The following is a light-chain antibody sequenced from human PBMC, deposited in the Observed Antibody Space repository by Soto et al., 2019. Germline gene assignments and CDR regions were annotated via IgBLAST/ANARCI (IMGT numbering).Light chain of an antibody. CDR1: QDIGTF. Sequence: DIQMTQSPSSLSASVGDRITITCQASQDIGTFLNWYQQRPGKAPKLLIYDASDLETGVTPRISGSGSWTDFSVIISSLQPEDVATYYWQQYDKLPSSVGQGTKLEI. CDR2: DAS. J-gene: IGKJ2*01. V-gene: IGKV1-33*01. CDR3: QQYDKLPSS.